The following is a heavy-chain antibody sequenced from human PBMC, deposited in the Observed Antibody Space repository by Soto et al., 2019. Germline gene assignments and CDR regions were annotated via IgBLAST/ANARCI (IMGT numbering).Heavy chain of an antibody. Sequence: ASETLSLTCTVSGGSISSYYWSWIRQPPGKGLEWIGYIYYSGSTNYNPSLKSRVTISVDTSKNQFSLKLSSVTAADTAVYYCARYNWGSTANEFDYWGQGTLVTVSS. D-gene: IGHD1-20*01. CDR2: IYYSGST. CDR3: ARYNWGSTANEFDY. CDR1: GGSISSYY. J-gene: IGHJ4*02. V-gene: IGHV4-59*01.